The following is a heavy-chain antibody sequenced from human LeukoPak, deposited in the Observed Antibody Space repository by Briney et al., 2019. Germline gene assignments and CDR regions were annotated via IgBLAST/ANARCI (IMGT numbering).Heavy chain of an antibody. J-gene: IGHJ4*02. D-gene: IGHD1-26*01. CDR3: ARDRGSYWDGGNDY. CDR2: IWYDGSNK. V-gene: IGHV3-33*01. CDR1: GFTFSSYG. Sequence: PGGSLRLSCAASGFTFSSYGMHWVRQAPGKGLEWVAVIWYDGSNKYYADSVKGRFTISRDNSKNMLYLQMNSLRAEDTAVYYCARDRGSYWDGGNDYWGQGTLVTVSS.